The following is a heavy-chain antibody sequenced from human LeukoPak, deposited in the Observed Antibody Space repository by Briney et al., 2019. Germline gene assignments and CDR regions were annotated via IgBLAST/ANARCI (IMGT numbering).Heavy chain of an antibody. D-gene: IGHD6-19*01. CDR1: GGSISSGSYY. CDR2: IYTSGST. V-gene: IGHV4-61*02. J-gene: IGHJ5*02. Sequence: SQTLSLTCTVSGGSISSGSYYWIWIRQPAGKGLEWIVRIYTSGSTNYNPSLQSRVTISVDTSKYPFSLKLSSVTAADTAVYYCARAAVALAPKNNWFDPWGQGTLVTVSS. CDR3: ARAAVALAPKNNWFDP.